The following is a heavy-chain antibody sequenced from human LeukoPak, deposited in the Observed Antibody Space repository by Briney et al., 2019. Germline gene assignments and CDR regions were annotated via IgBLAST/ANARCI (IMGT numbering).Heavy chain of an antibody. CDR2: IYHSGGT. J-gene: IGHJ3*02. CDR1: GGSFSAYY. Sequence: SETLSLTCAVYGGSFSAYYWGWIRQPPGKGLEWIGSIYHSGGTYYNPSLKSRVTISVDTSKNQFSLKLSSVTAADTAVYYCATELYNSCSGGSCGAFDIWGQGTMVTVSS. CDR3: ATELYNSCSGGSCGAFDI. V-gene: IGHV4-38-2*01. D-gene: IGHD2-15*01.